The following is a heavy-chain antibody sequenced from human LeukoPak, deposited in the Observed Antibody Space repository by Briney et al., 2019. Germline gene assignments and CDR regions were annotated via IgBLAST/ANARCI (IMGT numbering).Heavy chain of an antibody. D-gene: IGHD3-22*01. CDR1: GFTFSSYA. CDR3: AKSNRITMIVVVITAFDY. CDR2: ISGSGGST. J-gene: IGHJ4*02. V-gene: IGHV3-23*01. Sequence: PGGSLRLSCAASGFTFSSYAMSWVRQAPGKGLEWVLAISGSGGSTYYADSVKGRFTISRDNSENTLYLQMNSLRAEDTAVYYCAKSNRITMIVVVITAFDYWGQGTLVTVSS.